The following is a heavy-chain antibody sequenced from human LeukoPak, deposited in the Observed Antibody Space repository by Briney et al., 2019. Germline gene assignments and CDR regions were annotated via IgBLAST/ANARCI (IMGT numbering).Heavy chain of an antibody. V-gene: IGHV1-2*02. D-gene: IGHD6-13*01. CDR2: IRGDTGDT. Sequence: ASVKVSCKTSGYTLSDYYMHWVRQAPGQGLEWMGWIRGDTGDTDSPQKFQGRVTMTRDTPSNTAYMELSRLTFDDTARYFCARVRGNSCDYWGQGTLVTVSS. CDR3: ARVRGNSCDY. CDR1: GYTLSDYY. J-gene: IGHJ4*02.